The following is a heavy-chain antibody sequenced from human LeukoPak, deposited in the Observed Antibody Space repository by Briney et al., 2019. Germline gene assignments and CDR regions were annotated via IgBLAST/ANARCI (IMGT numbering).Heavy chain of an antibody. D-gene: IGHD5/OR15-5a*01. V-gene: IGHV5-51*01. CDR2: IYPGDPDT. CDR1: GYSFTSYW. Sequence: GESLKISCKGSGYSFTSYWIGWVRQMPGKGLEWMGIIYPGDPDTRYSPSFQGQVTISADKSISTAYLQWSSLKASDTAMYYCARPASTPPAYFDYWGQGTLVTVSS. CDR3: ARPASTPPAYFDY. J-gene: IGHJ4*02.